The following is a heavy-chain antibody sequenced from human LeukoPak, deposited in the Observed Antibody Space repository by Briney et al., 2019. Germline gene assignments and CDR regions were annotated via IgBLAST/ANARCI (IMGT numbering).Heavy chain of an antibody. Sequence: GGPVSLSCAASGFTFTIYAMTWVREAPGEGLEWVSGIYGSAQTTCYADTAKGPFTIPRDNSKNTLYLQVSSLRLGDRAVYYCAKVSKQWPDGYLDFWGQGALVTVSS. CDR1: GFTFTIYA. D-gene: IGHD6-19*01. V-gene: IGHV3-23*01. CDR3: AKVSKQWPDGYLDF. J-gene: IGHJ4*02. CDR2: IYGSAQTT.